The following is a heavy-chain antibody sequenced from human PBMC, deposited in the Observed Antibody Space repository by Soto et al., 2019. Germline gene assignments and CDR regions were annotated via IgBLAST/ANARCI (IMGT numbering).Heavy chain of an antibody. J-gene: IGHJ3*02. Sequence: WTWIRQVPGKGLEWIGYIDYSGSTNYNPSLQSRVTMSLDPSKNQFSLNLSSVTAADTAIYYCARDGAFSSTWYLVFDIWGQGTKVTVSS. D-gene: IGHD6-13*01. CDR3: ARDGAFSSTWYLVFDI. CDR2: IDYSGST. V-gene: IGHV4-59*01.